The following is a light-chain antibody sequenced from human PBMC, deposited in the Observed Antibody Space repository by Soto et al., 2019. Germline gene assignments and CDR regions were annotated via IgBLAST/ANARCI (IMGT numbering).Light chain of an antibody. J-gene: IGKJ5*01. Sequence: EIVLTQSPGTLSLSPGERATLSCRASQTLSNSFIAWYQQKPGQAPRLLIYDTSSRATGVPDRFSGSGSGTDFTLTISRLEPEDFAVYYCQQYGTSTLTFGQGTRLEIK. CDR1: QTLSNSF. CDR2: DTS. V-gene: IGKV3-20*01. CDR3: QQYGTSTLT.